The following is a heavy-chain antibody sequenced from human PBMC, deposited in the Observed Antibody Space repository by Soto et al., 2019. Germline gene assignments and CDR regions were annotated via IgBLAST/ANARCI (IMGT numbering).Heavy chain of an antibody. CDR1: GYSVSSNSAA. Sequence: SHTLSLTCAISGYSVSSNSAALNWIRQSPSRGLEWLGRTYYRSKWYNDYAVSVKSRITINPDTSKNQFSLQLNSVTPEDTAVYYCARSIAVAKANWFDPWGQGTLVTVSS. V-gene: IGHV6-1*01. CDR3: ARSIAVAKANWFDP. CDR2: TYYRSKWYN. J-gene: IGHJ5*02. D-gene: IGHD6-19*01.